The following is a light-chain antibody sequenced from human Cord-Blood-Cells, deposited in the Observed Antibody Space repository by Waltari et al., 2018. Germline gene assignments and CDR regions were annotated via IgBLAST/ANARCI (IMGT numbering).Light chain of an antibody. CDR2: EVS. CDR1: SSDVGGYNY. J-gene: IGLJ1*01. CDR3: SSYAGSNNFV. V-gene: IGLV2-8*01. Sequence: QSALTQPPSASGSHRQSVTISCTGTSSDVGGYNYVSWYQQHPGKAPKLMIYEVSKRPSGVPDRFSGSKSGNTASLTVSGLQAEDEADYYCSSYAGSNNFVFGTGTKVTVL.